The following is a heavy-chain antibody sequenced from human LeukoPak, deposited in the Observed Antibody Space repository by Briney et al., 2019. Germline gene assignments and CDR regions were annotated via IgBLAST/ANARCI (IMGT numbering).Heavy chain of an antibody. V-gene: IGHV4-34*01. CDR3: ASLLLY. CDR2: INHSGST. CDR1: GGSFSGYY. J-gene: IGHJ4*02. D-gene: IGHD2-15*01. Sequence: SETLSLTCAVYGGSFSGYYWSWIRQPPGKGLEWIGEINHSGSTNYNPSLKSRVTISVDTSKNQFSLKLSSVTAADTAVYYCASLLLYWGQGTLVTVSS.